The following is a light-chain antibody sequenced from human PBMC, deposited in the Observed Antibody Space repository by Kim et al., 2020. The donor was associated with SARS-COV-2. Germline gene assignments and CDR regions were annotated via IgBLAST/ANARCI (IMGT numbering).Light chain of an antibody. CDR3: QAWDSSTVV. V-gene: IGLV3-1*01. CDR2: QDA. J-gene: IGLJ2*01. CDR1: KLGDKY. Sequence: SYELTQPPSVSVSPGQTASITCSGDKLGDKYVCWYQQKPGQSPALVLYQDAKRPSGIPERFSGSNSGNTATLTISGTQPMDEADYYCQAWDSSTVVFGGGTQLTVL.